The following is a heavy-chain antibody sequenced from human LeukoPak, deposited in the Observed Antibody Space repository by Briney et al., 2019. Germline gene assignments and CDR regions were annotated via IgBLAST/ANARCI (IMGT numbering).Heavy chain of an antibody. Sequence: TPSETLSPTCSVSGGSINAFYWSWIRQPPGKGLEWIAYVRDNGENNYNPSLKSRVAISLDTANNQISLRLNFVTAADTAIYYCARQPANTAAFDVWDQGTMVTVSS. V-gene: IGHV4-59*08. CDR2: VRDNGEN. CDR1: GGSINAFY. D-gene: IGHD5-18*01. J-gene: IGHJ3*01. CDR3: ARQPANTAAFDV.